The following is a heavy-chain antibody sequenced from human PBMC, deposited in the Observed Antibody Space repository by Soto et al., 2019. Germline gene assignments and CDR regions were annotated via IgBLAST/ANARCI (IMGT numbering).Heavy chain of an antibody. V-gene: IGHV3-53*01. CDR1: GFTVSSNY. J-gene: IGHJ4*02. CDR2: IYSGGST. Sequence: PGGSLRLSCAASGFTVSSNYMSWVRQAPGKGLEWVSVIYSGGSTYYADSVKGRFTISRDNSKNTLYLQMNSLRAEDTAVYYCARADEVTSSDYWGQGTLVTVSS. CDR3: ARADEVTSSDY. D-gene: IGHD5-18*01.